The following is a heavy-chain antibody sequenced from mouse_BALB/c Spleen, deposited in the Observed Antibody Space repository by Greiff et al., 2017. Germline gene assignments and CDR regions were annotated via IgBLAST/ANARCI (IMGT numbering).Heavy chain of an antibody. J-gene: IGHJ2*01. CDR2: IDPSDSYT. CDR3: TRRGNRDY. V-gene: IGHV1S127*01. D-gene: IGHD2-1*01. Sequence: QVPPQEVGAELVKPGGFVKMFCKASGFHLTSLRMHRVKQRPGQGLEWIGVIDPSDSYTSYNQKFKGKATLTVDTSSSTAYMQLSSLTSEDSAVYYCTRRGNRDYWGQGTTLTVSS. CDR1: GFHLTSLR.